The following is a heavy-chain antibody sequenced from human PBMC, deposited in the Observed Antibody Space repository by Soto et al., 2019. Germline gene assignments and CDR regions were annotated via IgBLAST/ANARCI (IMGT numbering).Heavy chain of an antibody. J-gene: IGHJ4*02. CDR3: ARVKLDLPSYYFDY. CDR1: GGSISSGDYY. Sequence: SETLSLTCTVSGGSISSGDYYWSWIRQPPGKGLEWIGYIYYSGSTYYNPSLKSRVTISVDTSKNQFSLKLSSVTAADTAVYYCARVKLDLPSYYFDYWGQGTQVTVSS. D-gene: IGHD1-7*01. V-gene: IGHV4-30-4*01. CDR2: IYYSGST.